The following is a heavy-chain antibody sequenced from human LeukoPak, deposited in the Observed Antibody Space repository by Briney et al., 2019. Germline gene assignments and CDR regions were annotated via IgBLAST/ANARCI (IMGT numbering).Heavy chain of an antibody. CDR2: IYYSGST. D-gene: IGHD6-13*01. J-gene: IGHJ5*02. Sequence: PSETLSLTCTVSGGSISSSSYYWGWIRQPPGKGLEWIGSIYYSGSTYYNPSLKSRVTISVDTSKNQFSLKLSSVTAADTAVYYCARGGYSSSWTLWGSWFDPWGQGTLVTVSS. CDR1: GGSISSSSYY. V-gene: IGHV4-39*07. CDR3: ARGGYSSSWTLWGSWFDP.